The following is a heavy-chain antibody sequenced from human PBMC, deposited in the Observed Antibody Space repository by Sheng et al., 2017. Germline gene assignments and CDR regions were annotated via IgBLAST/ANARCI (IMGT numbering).Heavy chain of an antibody. CDR2: INLNNGGT. V-gene: IGHV1-2*02. CDR3: ARDRHMEV. Sequence: QVQMVQSGAEVKKPGASVKVSCKASGYTFTDYYMHWVRQAPGQGLEWMGWINLNNGGTNYAQKFQDRVTMTRDTSISTAYMELIRLRSDDTAVYYCARDRHMEVRGQGTTVTVSS. J-gene: IGHJ6*02. CDR1: GYTFTDYY.